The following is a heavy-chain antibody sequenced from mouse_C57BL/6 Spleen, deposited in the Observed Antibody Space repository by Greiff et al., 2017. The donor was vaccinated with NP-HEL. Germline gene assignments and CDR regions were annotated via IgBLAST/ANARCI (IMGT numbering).Heavy chain of an antibody. Sequence: VQLQQSGPELVKPGASVKISCKASGYAFSSSWMNWVKQRPGKGLEWIGRIYPGDGDTNYNGKFKGKATLTADKSSSTAYMQLSSLTAEDSAVYVCARGYYGSSPGFAYWGQGTLVTVSA. D-gene: IGHD1-1*01. CDR2: IYPGDGDT. J-gene: IGHJ3*01. V-gene: IGHV1-82*01. CDR3: ARGYYGSSPGFAY. CDR1: GYAFSSSW.